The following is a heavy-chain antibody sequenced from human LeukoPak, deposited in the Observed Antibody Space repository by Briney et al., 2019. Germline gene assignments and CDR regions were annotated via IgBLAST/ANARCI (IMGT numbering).Heavy chain of an antibody. J-gene: IGHJ3*02. D-gene: IGHD2-2*02. CDR3: ARVRIVVVPAAITGAFDI. CDR2: IKQDGSEK. Sequence: GESLKISCKGSGYSFTSYWIGWVRQAPGKGLGWVANIKQDGSEKYYVDSVKGRFTISRDNAKNSLYLQMNSLRAEDTAVYYCARVRIVVVPAAITGAFDIWGQGTMVTVSS. V-gene: IGHV3-7*01. CDR1: GYSFTSYW.